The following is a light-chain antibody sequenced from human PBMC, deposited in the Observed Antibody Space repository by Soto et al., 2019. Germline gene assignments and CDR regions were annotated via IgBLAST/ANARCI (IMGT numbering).Light chain of an antibody. J-gene: IGLJ2*01. CDR3: QVWDSSTVV. Sequence: SYELTQPVSESVAPGQTARITCGGNNIGSKNVHWYQQKPGQAPVLVIYRDSNRPSGIPERFSGSNSENTATLTISRAQAGDEADYYCQVWDSSTVVFGGGTKLTVL. CDR1: NIGSKN. CDR2: RDS. V-gene: IGLV3-9*01.